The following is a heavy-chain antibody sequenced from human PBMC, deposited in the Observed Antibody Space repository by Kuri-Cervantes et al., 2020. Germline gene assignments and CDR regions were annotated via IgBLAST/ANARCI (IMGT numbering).Heavy chain of an antibody. D-gene: IGHD1-7*01. J-gene: IGHJ5*02. CDR3: ARGSLITGTRWFDP. V-gene: IGHV1-2*02. Sequence: ASVKVSCRASGYTFTGYYMHWVRQAPGQGLERMGWINPNSGGTNYAQKFQGRVTMTRDTSISTAYMELSRLTSDDTAVYYCARGSLITGTRWFDPWGQGTLVTVSS. CDR2: INPNSGGT. CDR1: GYTFTGYY.